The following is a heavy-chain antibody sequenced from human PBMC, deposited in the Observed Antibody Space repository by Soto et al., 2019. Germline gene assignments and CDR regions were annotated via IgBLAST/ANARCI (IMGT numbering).Heavy chain of an antibody. D-gene: IGHD6-13*01. CDR2: INHSGST. Sequence: QVQLQQWGAGLLKPSETLSLTCAVYGGSFSGYYWSWIRQPPGKGLEWIGEINHSGSTNYNPSLKSRVTISVDTSKNQFSLKLSSVTAADTAVYYCARGWYSSSWSDYWGQGTLVTVSS. CDR3: ARGWYSSSWSDY. CDR1: GGSFSGYY. V-gene: IGHV4-34*01. J-gene: IGHJ4*02.